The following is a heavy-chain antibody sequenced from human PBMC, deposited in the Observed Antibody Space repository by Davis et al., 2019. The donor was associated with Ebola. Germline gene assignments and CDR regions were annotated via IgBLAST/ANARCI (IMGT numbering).Heavy chain of an antibody. J-gene: IGHJ4*02. V-gene: IGHV3-74*01. Sequence: PGGSLRLSCAASGFTFSSYWMHWVRQAPGKGLVWVSRINSDGSSTSYADSVKGRFTISRDNAKNTLYLQMNSLRAEDTAVYYCARGCIAAAGTDYWGQGTLVTVSS. CDR2: INSDGSST. CDR3: ARGCIAAAGTDY. D-gene: IGHD6-13*01. CDR1: GFTFSSYW.